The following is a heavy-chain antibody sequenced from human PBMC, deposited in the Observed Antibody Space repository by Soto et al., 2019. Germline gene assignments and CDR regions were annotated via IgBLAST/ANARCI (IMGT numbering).Heavy chain of an antibody. CDR2: ISGSGGST. J-gene: IGHJ3*02. Sequence: GGSLRLSCAASGFTFSSYAMSWVRQAPGKGLEWVSAISGSGGSTYYADSVKGRFTISRDNSKNTLYLQMNSLRAEDTAVYYCARRADAHDYDYIWGSYRRHDAFDIWGQGTMVTVSS. V-gene: IGHV3-23*01. CDR1: GFTFSSYA. D-gene: IGHD3-16*02. CDR3: ARRADAHDYDYIWGSYRRHDAFDI.